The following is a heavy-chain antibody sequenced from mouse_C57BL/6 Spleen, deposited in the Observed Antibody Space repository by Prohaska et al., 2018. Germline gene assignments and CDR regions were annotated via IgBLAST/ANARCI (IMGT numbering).Heavy chain of an antibody. CDR1: GFTFSDYG. J-gene: IGHJ1*03. D-gene: IGHD3-3*01. CDR3: ARQKGTWYFDV. V-gene: IGHV5-17*01. Sequence: VQLVESGGGLVKPGGSLKLSCAASGFTFSDYGMHWVRQSPAKGLEWVAYISSGSSTIYYADTVKGRFTISRDNAKNTLFLQMTSLRSEDTAMYYCARQKGTWYFDVWGTGTTVTVSS. CDR2: ISSGSSTI.